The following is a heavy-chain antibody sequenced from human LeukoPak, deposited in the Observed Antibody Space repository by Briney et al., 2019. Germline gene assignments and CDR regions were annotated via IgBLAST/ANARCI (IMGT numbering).Heavy chain of an antibody. J-gene: IGHJ4*02. V-gene: IGHV3-30*02. D-gene: IGHD2-2*01. CDR3: AKDWCSRTSCYVDY. CDR2: IRYDGSNK. Sequence: GGSLRLSCAASGFTLSSYGMHWVRQAPGKGLEWVTFIRYDGSNKYYADSVKGRFTISRDNSKNTLYLQMNSLRAEDTAVYYCAKDWCSRTSCYVDYWGQGTLVTVSS. CDR1: GFTLSSYG.